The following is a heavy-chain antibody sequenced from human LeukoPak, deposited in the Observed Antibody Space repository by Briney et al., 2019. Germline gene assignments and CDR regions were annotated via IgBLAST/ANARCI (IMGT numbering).Heavy chain of an antibody. V-gene: IGHV3-15*01. CDR2: IKSKTDGGTT. CDR1: GFTFSNAW. J-gene: IGHJ4*02. CDR3: TAAVPVYQLPDYFGY. Sequence: GGSLRLSCAASGFTFSNAWMSWVRQAPGKGLEWVGRIKSKTDGGTTDYAAPVKGRFTISRDDSKNTLYLQMNSLKTEDTAVYYCTAAVPVYQLPDYFGYWGQGTLVTVSS. D-gene: IGHD2-2*01.